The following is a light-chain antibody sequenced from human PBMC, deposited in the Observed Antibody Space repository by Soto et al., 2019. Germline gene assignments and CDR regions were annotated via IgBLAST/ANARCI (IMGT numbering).Light chain of an antibody. V-gene: IGKV3-20*01. Sequence: EIVLTQSPGTLSLSPGERATLSCRASQSVSSSYLAWYQQKPGRAPRLLIYGASSRATGIPDRFGGSGSGTDFTLTISSLETEDFAVYYCQHYDSSPRTFGGGTKVEIK. J-gene: IGKJ4*01. CDR1: QSVSSSY. CDR2: GAS. CDR3: QHYDSSPRT.